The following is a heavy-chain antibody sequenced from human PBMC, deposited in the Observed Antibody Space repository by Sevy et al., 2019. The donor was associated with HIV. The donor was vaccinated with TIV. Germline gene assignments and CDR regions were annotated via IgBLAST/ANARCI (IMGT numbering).Heavy chain of an antibody. V-gene: IGHV3-23*01. CDR2: ISGSGGST. Sequence: GGSLRLSCAASAFTFSSYAMSWVRQAPGKGLEWVSAISGSGGSTYYADSVKGRFTISRDNSKNTLYLQMNSLRAEDTAVYYCAKDMGIAVAGSDYWGQGTLVIVSS. CDR3: AKDMGIAVAGSDY. D-gene: IGHD6-19*01. CDR1: AFTFSSYA. J-gene: IGHJ4*02.